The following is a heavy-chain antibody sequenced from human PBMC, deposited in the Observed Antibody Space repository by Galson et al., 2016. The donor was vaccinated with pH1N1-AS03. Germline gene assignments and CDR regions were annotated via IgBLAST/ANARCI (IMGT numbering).Heavy chain of an antibody. CDR3: ARGRGYDISPGYPGYLHYYVMDV. D-gene: IGHD3-9*01. CDR2: INPSGGST. V-gene: IGHV1-46*01. CDR1: GYTFTSYY. J-gene: IGHJ6*02. Sequence: SVKVSCKASGYTFTSYYMHWVRQAPGQGLEWMGVINPSGGSTTYTQRFQGRVTLTRDTSTSTVYMDLSRLISEDTAVYFCARGRGYDISPGYPGYLHYYVMDVWGQGTTVTVSS.